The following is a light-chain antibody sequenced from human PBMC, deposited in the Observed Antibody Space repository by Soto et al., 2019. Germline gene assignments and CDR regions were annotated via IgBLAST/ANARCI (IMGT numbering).Light chain of an antibody. CDR2: DAS. V-gene: IGKV1-5*01. CDR3: QQYNSYSVNA. J-gene: IGKJ2*01. CDR1: QSISGW. Sequence: DIQMTQSPYTLSASVGDRVTITCRARQSISGWLAWYQQKPGKAPKLLIYDASSLESGVPSRFSGSGSGTEFSLTISRLQPDDFATYYCQQYNSYSVNAFGQGTKLEIK.